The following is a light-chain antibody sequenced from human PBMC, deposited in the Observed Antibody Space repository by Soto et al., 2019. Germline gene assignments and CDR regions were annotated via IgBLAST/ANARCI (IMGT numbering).Light chain of an antibody. J-gene: IGKJ4*01. CDR3: QQRVNWHPT. CDR1: QSVSDY. Sequence: EIVLTQSPASLSLSPGERATLSCRAGQSVSDYLAWYQQKPGQPPRLLFFDASNRATGVPARFSAGGSGTDFSLIINSLEPEDFAVYYCQQRVNWHPTFGGGTKVEI. CDR2: DAS. V-gene: IGKV3-11*01.